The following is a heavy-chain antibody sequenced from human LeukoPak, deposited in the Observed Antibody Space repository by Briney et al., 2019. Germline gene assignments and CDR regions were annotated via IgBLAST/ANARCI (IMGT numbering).Heavy chain of an antibody. CDR2: IYSGGST. CDR1: GFTVSSNY. CDR3: ASRFNYFDSSGHAYYFDY. D-gene: IGHD3-22*01. Sequence: GGSLRLSCAASGFTVSSNYMSWVRQAPGKGLEWVSVIYSGGSTYYADSVKGRFTISRDNSKNTLYLQMNSLRAEDTAVYYCASRFNYFDSSGHAYYFDYWGQGTLVTVSS. J-gene: IGHJ4*02. V-gene: IGHV3-66*01.